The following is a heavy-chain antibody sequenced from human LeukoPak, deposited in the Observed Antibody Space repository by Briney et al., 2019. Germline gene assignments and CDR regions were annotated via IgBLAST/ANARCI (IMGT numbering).Heavy chain of an antibody. CDR2: IYTSGST. D-gene: IGHD3-10*01. V-gene: IGHV4-4*07. CDR3: ARDFYYGPGSGVDY. CDR1: GGSISSYY. J-gene: IGHJ4*02. Sequence: SGPTLVNPSETLSLTCTVSGGSISSYYWSWIRQPAGKGLEWIGRIYTSGSTNYNPSLKSRVTMSVDTSKNQFSLKLSSVTAADTAVYYCARDFYYGPGSGVDYWGQGTLVTVSS.